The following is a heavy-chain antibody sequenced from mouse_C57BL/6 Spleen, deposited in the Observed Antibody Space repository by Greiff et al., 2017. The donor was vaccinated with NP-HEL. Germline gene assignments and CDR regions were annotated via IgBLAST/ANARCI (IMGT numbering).Heavy chain of an antibody. Sequence: DVHLVESGGGLVKPGGSLKLSCAASGFTFSDYGMHWVRQAPEKGLEWVAYISSGSSTIYYADTVKGRFTISRDNAKNTLFLQMTSLRSEDTAMYYCARNDYYGSRVYAMDYWGQGTSVTVSS. D-gene: IGHD1-1*01. CDR3: ARNDYYGSRVYAMDY. J-gene: IGHJ4*01. CDR1: GFTFSDYG. CDR2: ISSGSSTI. V-gene: IGHV5-17*01.